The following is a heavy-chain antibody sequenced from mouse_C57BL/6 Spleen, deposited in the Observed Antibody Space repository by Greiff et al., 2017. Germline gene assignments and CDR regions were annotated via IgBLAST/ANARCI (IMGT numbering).Heavy chain of an antibody. CDR3: AREYGNDYFDY. CDR1: GYTFTSYG. CDR2: IYPRSGNT. D-gene: IGHD2-1*01. V-gene: IGHV1-81*01. J-gene: IGHJ2*01. Sequence: VQGVESGAELARPGASVKLSCKASGYTFTSYGISWVKQRTGQGLEWIGEIYPRSGNTYYNEKFKGKATLTADKSSSTAYMELRSLTSEDSAVYFCAREYGNDYFDYWGQGTTLTVSS.